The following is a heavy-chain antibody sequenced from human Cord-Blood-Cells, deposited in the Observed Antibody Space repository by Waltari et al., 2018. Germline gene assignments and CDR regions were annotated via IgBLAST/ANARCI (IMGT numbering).Heavy chain of an antibody. CDR3: AISGTAKGCDP. CDR2: INPNSGGT. D-gene: IGHD6-13*01. V-gene: IGHV1-2*04. J-gene: IGHJ5*02. CDR1: RYTFTGAS. Sequence: QVQLLQSRADGKKPGASVKVSCTASRYTFTGASIQSVRQAPGQGLECMGWINPNSGGTNYAQKFQGWLTMTRDTSISTAYMELSRLTADDTAVYYCAISGTAKGCDPWGQGTLVTVCS.